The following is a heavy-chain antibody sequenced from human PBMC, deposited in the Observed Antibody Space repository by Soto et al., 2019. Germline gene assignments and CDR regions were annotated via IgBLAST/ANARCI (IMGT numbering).Heavy chain of an antibody. CDR1: GDSVSSDSAA. CDR2: TYYRFKWYL. V-gene: IGHV6-1*01. CDR3: ARVDGYAPLFNY. D-gene: IGHD5-12*01. Sequence: QVQLQQSGPGLVKPSQTLSLTCAISGDSVSSDSAAWNWIRESPSRGLEWLGRTYYRFKWYLDYAVSVKNRITINPDTSRNQFSLQLNSVTPEDTAVYYCARVDGYAPLFNYWGQGTLVTVSS. J-gene: IGHJ4*02.